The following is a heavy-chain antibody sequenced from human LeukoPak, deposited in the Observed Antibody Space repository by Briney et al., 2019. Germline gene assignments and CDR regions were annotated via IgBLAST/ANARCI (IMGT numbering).Heavy chain of an antibody. J-gene: IGHJ5*02. D-gene: IGHD3-10*01. V-gene: IGHV1-69*04. CDR1: GGTFSSYA. Sequence: GSSGKVSCKASGGTFSSYAISWVRQAPGQGLEWMGRIIPILGIANYAQKFQGRVTITADKSTSTAYMELSSPRSEDTAVYYCARENFRGSNWFDPWGQGTLVTVSS. CDR3: ARENFRGSNWFDP. CDR2: IIPILGIA.